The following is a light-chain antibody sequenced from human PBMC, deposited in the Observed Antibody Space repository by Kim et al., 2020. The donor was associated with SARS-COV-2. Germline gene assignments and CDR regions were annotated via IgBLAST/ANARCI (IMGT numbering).Light chain of an antibody. Sequence: VYPGQTANIACSGDKLGETFATWYQQRPGQTPLLVIYHDDKRPSGIPERFSASISGNTATLTIRGTQAMDEADYYCQSWDSGSFVIFGGGTKLTVL. CDR2: HDD. CDR1: KLGETF. V-gene: IGLV3-1*01. J-gene: IGLJ2*01. CDR3: QSWDSGSFVI.